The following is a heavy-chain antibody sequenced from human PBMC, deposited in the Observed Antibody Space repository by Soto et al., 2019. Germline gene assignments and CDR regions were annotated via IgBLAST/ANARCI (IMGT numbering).Heavy chain of an antibody. V-gene: IGHV1-46*01. CDR1: GYTFTNYY. Sequence: ASVKVSCKASGYTFTNYYINWVRQAPGQGLEWMGIIDPSDGSTNYAQNFQGSVTVTRDTSTYTVYMELNSLRADDTAMYYCARWSYLDYWGQGTRVTVSS. CDR3: ARWSYLDY. D-gene: IGHD3-3*01. J-gene: IGHJ4*02. CDR2: IDPSDGST.